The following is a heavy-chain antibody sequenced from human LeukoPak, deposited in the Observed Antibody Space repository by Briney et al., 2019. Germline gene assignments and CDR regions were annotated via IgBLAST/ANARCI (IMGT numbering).Heavy chain of an antibody. CDR2: ISWNSGSI. CDR3: AKDRSSSWYGKSYGMDV. V-gene: IGHV3-9*01. CDR1: GFTFDDYA. D-gene: IGHD6-13*01. Sequence: GGSLRLSCAASGFTFDDYAMHWVRQAPGKGLEWVSGISWNSGSIGYADSVKGRFTISRDNSKNTLYLQMNSLRAEDTAVYYCAKDRSSSWYGKSYGMDVWGQGTTVTVSS. J-gene: IGHJ6*02.